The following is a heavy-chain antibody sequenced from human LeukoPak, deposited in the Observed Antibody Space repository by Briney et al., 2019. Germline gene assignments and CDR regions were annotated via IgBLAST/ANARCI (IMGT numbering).Heavy chain of an antibody. CDR1: GFTFSSYW. J-gene: IGHJ4*02. V-gene: IGHV3-7*01. CDR3: ARRVGVAVTTGPDY. Sequence: GGSLRLSCAASGFTFSSYWMSWVRQAPGKGLEWVANIKQDGSEKYYVDSVKGRFTISRDNAKNSLYLQMNSLRAEDTAVYYCARRVGVAVTTGPDYWGQGTLVTVSS. CDR2: IKQDGSEK. D-gene: IGHD4-17*01.